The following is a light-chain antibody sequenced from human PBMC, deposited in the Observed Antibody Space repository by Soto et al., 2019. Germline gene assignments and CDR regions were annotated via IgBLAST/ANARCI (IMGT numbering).Light chain of an antibody. V-gene: IGKV1-39*01. CDR1: QSVRSY. Sequence: TQLPSAFSAHVRATIPITCLASQSVRSYLSWYLVKPGEAPKLLIYGASTLRTGVPSRFSGSGSGTDFTLTISSLQPEDFATYYCQQSFNIPVTVGQGTRLDIK. J-gene: IGKJ5*01. CDR3: QQSFNIPVT. CDR2: GAS.